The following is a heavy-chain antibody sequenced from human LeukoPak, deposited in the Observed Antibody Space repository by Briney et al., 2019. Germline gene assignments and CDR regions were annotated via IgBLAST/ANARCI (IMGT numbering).Heavy chain of an antibody. D-gene: IGHD3-3*01. V-gene: IGHV4-39*01. CDR1: GGSISSSSYY. CDR3: ARRLLPGFFCWFHP. J-gene: IGHJ5*02. Sequence: SETLSLTCTVSGGSISSSSYYWGWIRQPPGKGLEWIGSIYYSGSTYYNPSLKSRVTISVDTSKNQFSLKLSSVTAADTAFYYCARRLLPGFFCWFHPWGQGTLVTVSS. CDR2: IYYSGST.